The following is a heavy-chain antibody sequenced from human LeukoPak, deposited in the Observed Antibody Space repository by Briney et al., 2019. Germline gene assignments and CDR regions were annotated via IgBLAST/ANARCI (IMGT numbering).Heavy chain of an antibody. V-gene: IGHV4-59*12. CDR1: GGSISSYY. J-gene: IGHJ4*02. CDR2: IYYSGST. CDR3: AREGRIAARPYYFDY. D-gene: IGHD6-6*01. Sequence: SETLSLTCTVSGGSISSYYWSWIRQPPGKGLEWIGYIYYSGSTNYNPSLKSRVTISVDTSKNQFSLKLSSVTAADTAVYYCAREGRIAARPYYFDYWGQGTLVTVSS.